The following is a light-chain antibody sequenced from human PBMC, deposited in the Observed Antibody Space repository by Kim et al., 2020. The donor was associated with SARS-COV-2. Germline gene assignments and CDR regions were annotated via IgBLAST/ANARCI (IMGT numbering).Light chain of an antibody. Sequence: QRVTISCTGGSSNLGAGSDVHWYQQLPGTAPKLLISTNTNRPSGVPDRFSGSKSGTSASLAITGLQAEDEADYYCQSYDNSLNIKVFGGGTQLTVL. CDR1: SSNLGAGSD. CDR3: QSYDNSLNIKV. V-gene: IGLV1-40*01. CDR2: TNT. J-gene: IGLJ2*01.